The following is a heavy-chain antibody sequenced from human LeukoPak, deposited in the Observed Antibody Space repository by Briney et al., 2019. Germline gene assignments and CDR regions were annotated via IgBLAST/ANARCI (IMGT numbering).Heavy chain of an antibody. CDR1: GGSISSNSYY. J-gene: IGHJ4*02. CDR3: ARVPAALIAAAATYYFDY. CDR2: VSYSGST. D-gene: IGHD6-13*01. V-gene: IGHV4-39*07. Sequence: SETLSLTCTVSGGSISSNSYYWGWIRQPPGKGLEWIGSVSYSGSTYYNPSLKSRVTISVDTSKNQFSLKLSSVTAADTAVYYCARVPAALIAAAATYYFDYWGQGTLVTVSS.